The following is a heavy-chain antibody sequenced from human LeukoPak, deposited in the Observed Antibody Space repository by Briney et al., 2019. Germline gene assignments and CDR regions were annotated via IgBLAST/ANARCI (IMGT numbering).Heavy chain of an antibody. D-gene: IGHD6-19*01. J-gene: IGHJ4*02. V-gene: IGHV3-30*14. CDR3: ARDEGTYSSGWYYGPNY. CDR1: GFPFSSYW. Sequence: GSLRLSCVASGFPFSSYWMTWVRQAPGKGLEWVAVISYDGSNKCYADSVKGRFTISRDNSKNTLYLQMNSLRAEDAAVYYCARDEGTYSSGWYYGPNYWGQGTLVTVSS. CDR2: ISYDGSNK.